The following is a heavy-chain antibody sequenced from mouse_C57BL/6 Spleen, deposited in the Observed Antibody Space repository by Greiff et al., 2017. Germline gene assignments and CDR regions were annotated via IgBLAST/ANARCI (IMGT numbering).Heavy chain of an antibody. V-gene: IGHV1-50*01. J-gene: IGHJ2*01. CDR2: IDPSDSYT. D-gene: IGHD2-3*01. CDR1: GYTFTSYW. Sequence: QVQLQQPGAELVKPGASVKLSCKASGYTFTSYWMQWVKQRPGQGLEWIGEIDPSDSYTNYNQKFKGKATLTVDKSSSTAYMQLSSLTSEDSAVYYCARGGWGLLPYWGQGTTLTVSS. CDR3: ARGGWGLLPY.